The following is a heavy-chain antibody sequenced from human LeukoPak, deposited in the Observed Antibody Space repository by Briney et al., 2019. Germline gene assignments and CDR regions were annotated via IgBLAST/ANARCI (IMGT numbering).Heavy chain of an antibody. Sequence: SETLSLTCTVSGGSISSYYWSWIRQPAGRGLEWIGRIYTSGSTNYNPPLKSRVTMSVDTSKNQFSLKLSSVTAADTAVYYCARAGNKYSSGWYLDYWGQGTLVTVSS. CDR1: GGSISSYY. V-gene: IGHV4-4*07. J-gene: IGHJ4*02. D-gene: IGHD6-19*01. CDR3: ARAGNKYSSGWYLDY. CDR2: IYTSGST.